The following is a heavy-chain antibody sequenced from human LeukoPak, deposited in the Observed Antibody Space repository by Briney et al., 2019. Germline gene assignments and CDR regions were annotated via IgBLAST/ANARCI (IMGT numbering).Heavy chain of an antibody. CDR2: INYSGST. V-gene: IGHV4-59*12. J-gene: IGHJ5*02. Sequence: SETLSLTCTVSGGSISSYYWSWIRQPPGKGLEWIGYINYSGSTDYNASLKSRVTMSVDTSKNQFSLKLSSVTAADTAVYYCARERLIHYYDSSGYYPNWFDPWGQGTLVTVSS. D-gene: IGHD3-22*01. CDR1: GGSISSYY. CDR3: ARERLIHYYDSSGYYPNWFDP.